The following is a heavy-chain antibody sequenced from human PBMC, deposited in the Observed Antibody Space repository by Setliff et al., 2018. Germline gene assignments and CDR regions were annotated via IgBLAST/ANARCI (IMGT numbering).Heavy chain of an antibody. V-gene: IGHV3-66*02. CDR2: IYSGGSS. J-gene: IGHJ6*03. D-gene: IGHD2-2*01. CDR1: GFTVSSNH. CDR3: AGGPPPRCTSTSCYYYYMDV. Sequence: PGESLKISCAASGFTVSSNHMSWVRQAPGKELEWVSVIYSGGSSYYADSVKGRFTISGDNSKNTLYLQVNSLRTEDTAVYHCAGGPPPRCTSTSCYYYYMDVWGKGTTVTVSS.